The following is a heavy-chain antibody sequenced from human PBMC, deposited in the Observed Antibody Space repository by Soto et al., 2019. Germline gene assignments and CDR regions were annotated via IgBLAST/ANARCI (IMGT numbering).Heavy chain of an antibody. CDR1: GGTLSYNT. D-gene: IGHD6-13*01. J-gene: IGHJ6*02. Sequence: QVQLVPSGADVKKPGSSVKVSCKASGGTLSYNTFSWVRQAPGQGLEWMGGIVTVFGTANHAQKFQGRVTITADESTKTAYMEMSSLRSEDTAVYYCERNVAYSSSQFGMDVWGQWTTVTVSS. V-gene: IGHV1-69*01. CDR3: ERNVAYSSSQFGMDV. CDR2: IVTVFGTA.